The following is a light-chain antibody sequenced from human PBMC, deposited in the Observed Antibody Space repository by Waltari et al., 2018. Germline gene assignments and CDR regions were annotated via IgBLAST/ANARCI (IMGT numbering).Light chain of an antibody. V-gene: IGKV1D-8*01. CDR1: QGMSSY. CDR3: QQYYSFPWT. J-gene: IGKJ1*01. Sequence: VIWMTPSPSLLSASTGDRATSSCRMSQGMSSYLAWYPQKPGKAPELLIYAASTLQSGVPSRFSGSGSGTDFTLTISCLQSEDFATYYCQQYYSFPWTFGQGTKVEIK. CDR2: AAS.